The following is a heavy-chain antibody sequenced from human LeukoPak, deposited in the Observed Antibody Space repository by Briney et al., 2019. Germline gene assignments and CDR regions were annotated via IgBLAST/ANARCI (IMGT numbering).Heavy chain of an antibody. J-gene: IGHJ4*02. Sequence: GGSLRLSRAASGFTFSSYSMNWVRQAPGKGLEWVSSISSSSSYIYYADSVKGRFTISRDNAKNSLYLQMNSLRAEDTAVYYCARGERGLYCSSTSCYPVLGGQGTLVTVSS. V-gene: IGHV3-21*01. D-gene: IGHD2-2*01. CDR3: ARGERGLYCSSTSCYPVL. CDR1: GFTFSSYS. CDR2: ISSSSSYI.